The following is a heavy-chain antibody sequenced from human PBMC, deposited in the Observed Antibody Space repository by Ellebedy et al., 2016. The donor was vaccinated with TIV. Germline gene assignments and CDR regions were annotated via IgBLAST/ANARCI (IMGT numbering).Heavy chain of an antibody. Sequence: KVSXXGSGYSFTSYWIGWVRQMPGKGLEWMGIIYPGDSDTRYSPSFQGQVTTSADKSISTAYLQWSSLKASDTAMYYCARPSYSGSYFDYWGQGTLVTVSS. D-gene: IGHD1-26*01. CDR3: ARPSYSGSYFDY. CDR1: GYSFTSYW. V-gene: IGHV5-51*01. J-gene: IGHJ4*02. CDR2: IYPGDSDT.